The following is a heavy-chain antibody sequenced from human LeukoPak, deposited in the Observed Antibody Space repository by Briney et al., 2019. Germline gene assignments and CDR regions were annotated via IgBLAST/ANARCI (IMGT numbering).Heavy chain of an antibody. D-gene: IGHD3-16*01. J-gene: IGHJ4*02. V-gene: IGHV3-9*01. CDR3: AKGTACLPIRGALDN. Sequence: PGGSLRLSCVVPGFTFDNSAMPSVRQDSGKGLELVSGIRWNGGSIDYVASVKGRFTIYRDNAKNSLYLQMNDLRAEDTALYFCAKGTACLPIRGALDNWGQGTLVTVSS. CDR1: GFTFDNSA. CDR2: IRWNGGSI.